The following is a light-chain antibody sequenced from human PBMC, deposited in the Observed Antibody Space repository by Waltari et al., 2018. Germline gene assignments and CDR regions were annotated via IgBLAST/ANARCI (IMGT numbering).Light chain of an antibody. CDR1: SSDVVTYNL. CDR2: DDN. Sequence: QSDLTQPASATGPPGPSTTISCTATSSDVVTYNLVSWYQPYPGKAPKVMIYDDNRRPSGVSDRFSGSKSGSTASLTISGVQAEDEADYYCCSYAGSYTWVFGGGTKLTVL. V-gene: IGLV2-23*01. J-gene: IGLJ3*02. CDR3: CSYAGSYTWV.